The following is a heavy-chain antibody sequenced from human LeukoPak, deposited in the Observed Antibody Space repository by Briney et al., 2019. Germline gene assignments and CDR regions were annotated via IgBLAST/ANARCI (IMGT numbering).Heavy chain of an antibody. CDR2: ISYDGSNK. J-gene: IGHJ5*02. CDR3: ARVTYYDFWSGSGNWFDP. V-gene: IGHV3-30*04. Sequence: GGSLRLSCAASGFTFSSYAMHWVRQAPGKGLEWVAVISYDGSNKYYADSVKGRFTISRDNSKNTLYLQMNSLRAEDTAVYYCARVTYYDFWSGSGNWFDPWGQGTLVTVSS. D-gene: IGHD3-3*01. CDR1: GFTFSSYA.